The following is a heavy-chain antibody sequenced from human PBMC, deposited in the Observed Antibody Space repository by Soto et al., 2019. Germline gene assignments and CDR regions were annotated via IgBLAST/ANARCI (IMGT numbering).Heavy chain of an antibody. CDR3: ARGGTPIDY. Sequence: QVQLVQSGAEVKKPGASVKVSCKTSGYAFTNFGLSWVRQAPGQGLEWMGWISAYNGNTNYAQNFQGRVTMTTDTSKSTAYMELRSRRSDDTAVYYGARGGTPIDYWGQGTLVTVSS. V-gene: IGHV1-18*01. D-gene: IGHD3-16*01. J-gene: IGHJ4*02. CDR2: ISAYNGNT. CDR1: GYAFTNFG.